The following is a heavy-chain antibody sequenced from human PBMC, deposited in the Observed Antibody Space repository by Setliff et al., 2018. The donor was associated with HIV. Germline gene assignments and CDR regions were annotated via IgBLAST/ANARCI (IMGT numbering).Heavy chain of an antibody. Sequence: KPSETLSLTCTVSGGPISSGGYYWSWIRQHPGKGLEWIGYIYYSGSTYYNPSLKSRLTMSVDPSKNQFSLRLNSVTAADTAVYYCARGTWIQLSALALFDYWGQGTLVTVSS. CDR1: GGPISSGGYY. J-gene: IGHJ4*02. V-gene: IGHV4-31*03. D-gene: IGHD5-18*01. CDR3: ARGTWIQLSALALFDY. CDR2: IYYSGST.